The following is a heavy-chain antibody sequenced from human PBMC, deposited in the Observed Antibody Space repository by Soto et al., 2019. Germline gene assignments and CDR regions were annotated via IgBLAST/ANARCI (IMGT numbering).Heavy chain of an antibody. J-gene: IGHJ6*02. V-gene: IGHV1-2*04. CDR2: INPKSGGT. D-gene: IGHD2-8*01. Sequence: ASVKVSCKASGYSFTDYHIHWVRQAPGQGLEWLGRINPKSGGTSTAQKFQGWVTMTRDRSISTVYMELTRLRSDDTAVYFCARGHSTDCSNGVCSFFYNHEMDVWGQGTTITVSS. CDR1: GYSFTDYH. CDR3: ARGHSTDCSNGVCSFFYNHEMDV.